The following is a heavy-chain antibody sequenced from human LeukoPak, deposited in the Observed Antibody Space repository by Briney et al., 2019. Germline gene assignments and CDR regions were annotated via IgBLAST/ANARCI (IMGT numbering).Heavy chain of an antibody. V-gene: IGHV4-34*01. D-gene: IGHD6-13*01. Sequence: SETLSLTCAVYGGSFSGYYWSWIRQPPGKGLEWIGEIKHCGSTNYNPSLKSRVTISVDTSKNQFSLKLSSVTAADTAVYYCARVTRYSSSWYDYWGQGTLVTVSS. CDR2: IKHCGST. CDR1: GGSFSGYY. J-gene: IGHJ4*02. CDR3: ARVTRYSSSWYDY.